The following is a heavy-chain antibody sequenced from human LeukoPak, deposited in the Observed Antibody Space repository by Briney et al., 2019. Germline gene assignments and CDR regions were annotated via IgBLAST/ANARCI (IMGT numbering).Heavy chain of an antibody. CDR3: AREVTEDYYGRPYNWFDP. CDR1: GYTFTSYD. Sequence: GASVKVSCKASGYTFTSYDINWVRQATGQGLEWMGWMNPNSGNTGYAQKFQGRVTMTRNTSISTAYMELSSLRSEDTAVYYCAREVTEDYYGRPYNWFDPWGQGTLVTVSS. V-gene: IGHV1-8*01. J-gene: IGHJ5*02. CDR2: MNPNSGNT. D-gene: IGHD3-10*01.